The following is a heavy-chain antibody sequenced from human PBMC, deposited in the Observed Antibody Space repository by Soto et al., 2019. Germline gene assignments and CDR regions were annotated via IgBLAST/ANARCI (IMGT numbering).Heavy chain of an antibody. J-gene: IGHJ6*02. V-gene: IGHV4-39*01. CDR3: ERDIVVVTAGYYYYYGMDV. CDR2: IYYSWIT. Sequence: ETLSPTCTVSGASISSSSYYGGWIREPPGKGLEWIGSIYYSWITYYNPSLKSRVTISVDTSKNQFSLKLSSVTAADTAVYYCERDIVVVTAGYYYYYGMDVWGQGTTVTVSS. D-gene: IGHD2-2*01. CDR1: GASISSSSYY.